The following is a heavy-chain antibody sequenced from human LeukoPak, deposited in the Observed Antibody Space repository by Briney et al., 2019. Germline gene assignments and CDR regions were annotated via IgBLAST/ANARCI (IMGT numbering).Heavy chain of an antibody. D-gene: IGHD1-26*01. CDR2: ISGSGGST. Sequence: GGSLRLSCAASGFTVSSNYMSWVRQAPGKGLEWVSAISGSGGSTYYADSVKGRFTISRDNSKNTLYLQMNSLRAEDTAVYYCAKLREWELPDLFDYWGQGTLVTVSS. V-gene: IGHV3-23*01. CDR3: AKLREWELPDLFDY. CDR1: GFTVSSNY. J-gene: IGHJ4*02.